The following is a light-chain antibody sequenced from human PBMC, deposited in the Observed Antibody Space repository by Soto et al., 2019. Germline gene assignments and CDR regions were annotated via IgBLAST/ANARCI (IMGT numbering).Light chain of an antibody. V-gene: IGKV3-15*01. CDR1: KYVSTN. CDR2: GAS. CDR3: QQYNNWPPWT. Sequence: EIVLTQSPGTLSLSPGERATLSCRASKYVSTNLAWYQQRPGQAPRLLIYGASTRATGIPARFSGSGSGTEFTLTISSLQSEDFAVYYCQQYNNWPPWTFGQGTKVDIK. J-gene: IGKJ1*01.